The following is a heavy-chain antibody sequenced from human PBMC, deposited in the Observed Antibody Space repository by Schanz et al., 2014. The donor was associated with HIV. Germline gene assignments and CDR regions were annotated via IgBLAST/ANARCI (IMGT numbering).Heavy chain of an antibody. CDR2: IIPNSGGT. Sequence: QVQLIQSGAEVKKPGSSVKVSCRASGGTVNRYAISWVRQAPGQGLEWMGGIIPNSGGTNSAQKFQGRVTMSMDTSITTAYMYLSSLRSDDTAVYYCARDLADSSTWHDVFDIWGQGTMVSVSS. J-gene: IGHJ3*02. D-gene: IGHD6-13*01. CDR1: GGTVNRYA. V-gene: IGHV1-2*02. CDR3: ARDLADSSTWHDVFDI.